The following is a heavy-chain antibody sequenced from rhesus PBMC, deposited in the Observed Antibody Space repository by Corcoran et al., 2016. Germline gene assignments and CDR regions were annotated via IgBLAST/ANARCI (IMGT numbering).Heavy chain of an antibody. D-gene: IGHD1-26*01. CDR1: GYSFSSGYY. V-gene: IGHV4-122*02. J-gene: IGHJ5-1*01. CDR2: ITYSGST. CDR3: ARAPDTTTDFDV. Sequence: QVQLQESGPGLVKPSETLSLTCAVSGYSFSSGYYWSWTRPPPGKGREWMGYITYSGSTSDNPSLKSRVTIARDTSKNQFSLKVSAVTAADTAVYCCARAPDTTTDFDVWGPGVLVTVSS.